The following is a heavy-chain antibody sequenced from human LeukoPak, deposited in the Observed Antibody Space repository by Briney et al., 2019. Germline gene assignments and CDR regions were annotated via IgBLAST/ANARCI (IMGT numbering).Heavy chain of an antibody. V-gene: IGHV3-66*04. CDR2: IYSDSST. Sequence: GGSLRLSCAASGFSVSSNYLTWLRQAPGKGLECVSVIYSDSSTYYADSVKGRFTISRDNSKNTLYLQMNSLRAEDTAVYYCARPRGNVEMATIPFDYWGQGTLVTVSS. J-gene: IGHJ4*02. CDR1: GFSVSSNY. CDR3: ARPRGNVEMATIPFDY. D-gene: IGHD5-24*01.